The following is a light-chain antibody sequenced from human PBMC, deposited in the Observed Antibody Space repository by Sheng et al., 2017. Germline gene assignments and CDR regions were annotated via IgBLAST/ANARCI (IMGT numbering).Light chain of an antibody. V-gene: IGKV3-11*01. CDR3: HQRSSWPLT. CDR1: ESVSSY. Sequence: EIVLTQSPDTLSLSPGERATLSCRASESVSSYLAWYQQKPGQAPRLLISDASNRVTDIPARFSGSGSGTDFTLTISSLEPEDFAVYYCHQRSSWPLTFGGGTKVEI. J-gene: IGKJ4*01. CDR2: DAS.